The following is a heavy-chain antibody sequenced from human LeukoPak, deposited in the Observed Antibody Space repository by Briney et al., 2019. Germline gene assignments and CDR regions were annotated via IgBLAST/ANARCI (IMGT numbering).Heavy chain of an antibody. CDR1: GFTLSHYY. J-gene: IGHJ4*02. CDR2: ISSSGDTI. V-gene: IGHV3-11*01. Sequence: SGGSLRLSCAASGFTLSHYYMTWIRQAPGKGLEWLSCISSSGDTIYYADSVRRRFTVSRDNAENSLYLQMNSLRAEDTAMYYCARQGSEIDYWGQGTLVTVSS. CDR3: ARQGSEIDY.